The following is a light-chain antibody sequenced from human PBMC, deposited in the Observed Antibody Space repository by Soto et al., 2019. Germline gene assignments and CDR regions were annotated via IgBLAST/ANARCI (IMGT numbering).Light chain of an antibody. V-gene: IGLV2-11*01. J-gene: IGLJ3*02. Sequence: QSALTQPRSVSGSPGQSVTISCTGTSSDVGNYNYVSWYQQHPGKAPKLMIHDVTKRPSGVPDRFSGSKSGNTASLTISGLQAEDEAVYYCYSYAGRNIWVFGGGTKLTVL. CDR3: YSYAGRNIWV. CDR1: SSDVGNYNY. CDR2: DVT.